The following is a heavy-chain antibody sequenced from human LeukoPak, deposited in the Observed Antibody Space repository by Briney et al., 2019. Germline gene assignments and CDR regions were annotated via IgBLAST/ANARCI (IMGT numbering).Heavy chain of an antibody. Sequence: SQTLSLTCTVSGGSISSGDYYWSWIRQPPGTGLEWIGYIYYSGSTYYNPSLKSRVTISVDTSKNQFSLKLSSVTAADTVVYYCARDRVVMTAFDIWGQGTMVTVSS. CDR2: IYYSGST. J-gene: IGHJ3*02. D-gene: IGHD3-3*01. V-gene: IGHV4-30-4*01. CDR3: ARDRVVMTAFDI. CDR1: GGSISSGDYY.